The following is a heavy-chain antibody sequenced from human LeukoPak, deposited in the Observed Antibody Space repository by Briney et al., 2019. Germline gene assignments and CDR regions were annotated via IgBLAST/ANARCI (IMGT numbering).Heavy chain of an antibody. CDR1: GFTFSSYG. Sequence: PGGSLRLSCAASGFTFSSYGMHWVRQAPGKGLEWVAVIWYDGSNKYYADSVKGRFTISRDNSKNTLYLQMNSLRAEDTALYYCAKDTLLKGGFDYWGQGTLVTVPS. D-gene: IGHD2-15*01. CDR2: IWYDGSNK. V-gene: IGHV3-30*02. J-gene: IGHJ4*02. CDR3: AKDTLLKGGFDY.